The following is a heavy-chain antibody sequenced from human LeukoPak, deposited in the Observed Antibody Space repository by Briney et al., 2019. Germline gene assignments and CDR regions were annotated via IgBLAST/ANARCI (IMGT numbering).Heavy chain of an antibody. V-gene: IGHV4-31*03. J-gene: IGHJ5*02. CDR3: ARDGYGNWFDP. CDR1: GGSISSGGYY. CDR2: IYYSGST. D-gene: IGHD1-1*01. Sequence: PSETLSLTCTVSGGSISSGGYYWSWIRQHPGKGLEWIWYIYYSGSTYYNPSLKSRVTISVDTSKNQFSLKLSSVTAADTAVYYCARDGYGNWFDPWGQGTLVTVSS.